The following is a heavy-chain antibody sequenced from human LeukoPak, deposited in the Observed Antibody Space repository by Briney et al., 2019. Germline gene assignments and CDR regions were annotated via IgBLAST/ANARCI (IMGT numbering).Heavy chain of an antibody. Sequence: GGSLRLSCTASGFTFGDYAMSWFRQAPGKGLEWVGFIRSKAYGGTTEYAASVKGRFTISRDDSKSIAYLQMNSLKTEDTAVYYCTRDRSITMVRGVIPFDYWGQGTLVTVSS. CDR2: IRSKAYGGTT. J-gene: IGHJ4*02. V-gene: IGHV3-49*03. D-gene: IGHD3-10*01. CDR1: GFTFGDYA. CDR3: TRDRSITMVRGVIPFDY.